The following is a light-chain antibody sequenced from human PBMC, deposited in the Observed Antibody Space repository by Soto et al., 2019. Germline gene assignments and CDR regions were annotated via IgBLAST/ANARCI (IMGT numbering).Light chain of an antibody. CDR2: GVS. V-gene: IGKV3-20*01. CDR1: QSVSRNY. J-gene: IGKJ1*01. Sequence: ESELTQSPGTLSLSPGERDTLSCRTSQSVSRNYLAWFQQKPGQAPRLLVYGVSNRATGIPDRFSGSGSGTEFTLTISRLEPEDCAVYFCLQYGDSSWTFGQGTKVEVK. CDR3: LQYGDSSWT.